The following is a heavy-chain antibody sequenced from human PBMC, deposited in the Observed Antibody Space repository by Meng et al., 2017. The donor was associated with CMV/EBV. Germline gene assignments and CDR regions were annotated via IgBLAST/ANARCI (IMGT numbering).Heavy chain of an antibody. J-gene: IGHJ6*03. CDR1: GYTFTGYY. Sequence: AQLVQAGAEVKKPGASVKVSCTASGYTFTGYYMHWVRQAPGQGLEWMGWINPNSGGTNYAQKFQGRVTMTRDTSISTAYMELSRLRSDDTAVYYCARGARATKYYYYYMDVWGKGTTVTVSS. CDR2: INPNSGGT. V-gene: IGHV1-2*02. D-gene: IGHD1-26*01. CDR3: ARGARATKYYYYYMDV.